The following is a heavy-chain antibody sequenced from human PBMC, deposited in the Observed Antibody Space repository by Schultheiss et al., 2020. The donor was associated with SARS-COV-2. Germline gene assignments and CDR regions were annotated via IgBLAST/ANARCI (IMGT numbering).Heavy chain of an antibody. Sequence: SVKVSCKASGGTFSSYAISWVRQAPGQGLEWMGGIIPIFGTANYAQKFQGRVTITADKSTSTAYMELSSLRSEDTAVYYCARALGSGSYYLLGYYYGMDVWGQGTTVTVSS. D-gene: IGHD3-10*01. CDR2: IIPIFGTA. J-gene: IGHJ6*02. V-gene: IGHV1-69*06. CDR3: ARALGSGSYYLLGYYYGMDV. CDR1: GGTFSSYA.